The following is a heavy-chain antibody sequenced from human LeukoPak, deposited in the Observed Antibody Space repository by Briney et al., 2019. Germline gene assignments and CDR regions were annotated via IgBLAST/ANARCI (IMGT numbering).Heavy chain of an antibody. Sequence: PGRSLRLSCAASGFTFSSYGMHWVRQAPGKGLEWVAVISYDGSNKYYADSVKGRFTISRDNSKNTLYLQMNSLRAEDTAVYYCASMVRGPSSPFDYWGQGTLVTVSS. CDR1: GFTFSSYG. V-gene: IGHV3-30*03. CDR2: ISYDGSNK. J-gene: IGHJ4*02. D-gene: IGHD3-10*01. CDR3: ASMVRGPSSPFDY.